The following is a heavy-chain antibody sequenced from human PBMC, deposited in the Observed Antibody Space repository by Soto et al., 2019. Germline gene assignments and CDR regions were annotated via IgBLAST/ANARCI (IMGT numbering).Heavy chain of an antibody. Sequence: XGSLRLSCSASGVTFSSYSMNWVRQAPGKGLEWVSSISSSSSYIYYADSVKGRFTISRDNAKNSLYLQMNSLRAEDTAVYYCARDARYSYADDYWGQGTLVTVSS. CDR3: ARDARYSYADDY. CDR2: ISSSSSYI. D-gene: IGHD5-18*01. CDR1: GVTFSSYS. J-gene: IGHJ4*02. V-gene: IGHV3-21*01.